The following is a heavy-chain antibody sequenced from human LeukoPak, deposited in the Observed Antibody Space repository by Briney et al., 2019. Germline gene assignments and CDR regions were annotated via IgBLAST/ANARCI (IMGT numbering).Heavy chain of an antibody. V-gene: IGHV3-33*01. D-gene: IGHD6-19*01. Sequence: GRSLRLSCAASGFTFSGYGIHWVRQAPGKGLEWVAFLSYDGSNKFYADSEKGRFTISRDNSENTLHLQMNSLKDEDTAVYYCARGLYKNGWYYFDYWGQGTLVTVSS. CDR3: ARGLYKNGWYYFDY. J-gene: IGHJ4*02. CDR2: LSYDGSNK. CDR1: GFTFSGYG.